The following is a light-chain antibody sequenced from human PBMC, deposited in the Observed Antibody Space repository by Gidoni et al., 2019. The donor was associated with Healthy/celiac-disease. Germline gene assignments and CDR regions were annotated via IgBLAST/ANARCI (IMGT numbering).Light chain of an antibody. V-gene: IGKV1-39*01. CDR3: QQSYSTVLT. CDR1: QSISSY. J-gene: IGKJ4*01. CDR2: AAS. Sequence: DIQMTQSPSSLSASVGDRVTIPCRASQSISSYLNWYQQKPGKAPKLLIYAASSLQSGVPSRFSGSGSGTDFTLTISSLQPEDFATYYCQQSYSTVLTFXGXTKVXIK.